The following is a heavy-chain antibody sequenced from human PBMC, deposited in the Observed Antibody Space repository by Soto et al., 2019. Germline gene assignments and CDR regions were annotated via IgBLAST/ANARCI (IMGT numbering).Heavy chain of an antibody. CDR1: GDSVSTNSAT. CDR2: TYLRSEWYN. V-gene: IGHV6-1*01. CDR3: ARAAVAFDAFDL. Sequence: SQTLSLTCVISGDSVSTNSATCNWIRQSPSRGLEWLGRTYLRSEWYNEYAVSVKSRIAIRPDTSKNLFSLQLSSVTPEDTAVYLCARAAVAFDAFDLWGQGTVVTVSS. D-gene: IGHD2-15*01. J-gene: IGHJ3*01.